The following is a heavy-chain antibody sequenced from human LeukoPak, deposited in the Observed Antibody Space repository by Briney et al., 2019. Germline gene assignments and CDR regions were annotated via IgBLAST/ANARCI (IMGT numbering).Heavy chain of an antibody. D-gene: IGHD2-2*01. J-gene: IGHJ6*02. CDR1: GFTFSSYW. CDR3: ARGPYIVVVPALYGMDV. Sequence: PGGSLRLSCAPSGFTFSSYWMSWVREAPGKGLEWVANIKQDGSEKYYVDSVKGRFTISRDNAKNSLYLQMNSLRAEDTAVYYCARGPYIVVVPALYGMDVWGQGTTVTVSS. V-gene: IGHV3-7*01. CDR2: IKQDGSEK.